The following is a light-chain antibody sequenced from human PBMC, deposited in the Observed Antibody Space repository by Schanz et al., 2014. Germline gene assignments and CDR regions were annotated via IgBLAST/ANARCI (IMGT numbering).Light chain of an antibody. V-gene: IGLV2-8*01. CDR1: SSDVGGYNY. CDR2: DVT. J-gene: IGLJ2*01. Sequence: QSALTQPPSASGSPGQSVTFSCTGTSSDVGGYNYVSWYQQHPGKAPKLMISDVTRRPSGVPDRFSGSKSDNTASLTVSGLQAEDEADYYCSSYTSRSTVFGAGTKLTVL. CDR3: SSYTSRSTV.